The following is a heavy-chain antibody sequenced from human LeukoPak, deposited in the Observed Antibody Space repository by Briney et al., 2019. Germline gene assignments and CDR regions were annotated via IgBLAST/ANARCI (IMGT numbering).Heavy chain of an antibody. CDR2: IYTSGST. Sequence: PSETLSLTCTVSGGSISSYYWSWIRQPAGKGLEWIGRIYTSGSTNYNPSLKSRVTMSVDTSKNQFSLKLSSVTAADTAVYYCARVLSSGWYGGYWFGPWGQGTLVTVSS. V-gene: IGHV4-4*07. CDR1: GGSISSYY. D-gene: IGHD6-19*01. J-gene: IGHJ5*02. CDR3: ARVLSSGWYGGYWFGP.